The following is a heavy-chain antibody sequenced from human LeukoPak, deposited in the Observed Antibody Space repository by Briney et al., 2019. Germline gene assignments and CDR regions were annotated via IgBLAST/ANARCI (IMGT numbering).Heavy chain of an antibody. CDR2: ITWNSGTI. CDR1: GFNFDQYA. CDR3: VRSVGSDWGHFDF. V-gene: IGHV3-9*01. D-gene: IGHD7-27*01. Sequence: PGRSLRLSCAASGFNFDQYAMFWVRQGPGKGLEWVTGITWNSGTIAYADSVKGRFTISRDNAKSSLYLQMNSLRTEDTGLYYCVRSVGSDWGHFDFRGQGTLVTVSS. J-gene: IGHJ4*02.